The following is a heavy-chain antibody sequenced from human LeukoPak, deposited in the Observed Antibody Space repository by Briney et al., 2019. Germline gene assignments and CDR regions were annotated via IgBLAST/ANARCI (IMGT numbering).Heavy chain of an antibody. CDR2: INPSGGST. Sequence: ASVKVSCKASGYTFTNYYMNWVRQAPGQRLEWMGIINPSGGSTSYAQKFQGRVTVTRDTSTSTVYMELSSLRSEDTAMYYCAREGEIGYDLSDYWGQGTLVTVSS. V-gene: IGHV1-46*01. CDR1: GYTFTNYY. J-gene: IGHJ4*02. D-gene: IGHD5-12*01. CDR3: AREGEIGYDLSDY.